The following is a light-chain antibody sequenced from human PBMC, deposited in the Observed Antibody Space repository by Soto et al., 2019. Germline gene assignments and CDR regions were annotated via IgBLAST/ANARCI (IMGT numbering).Light chain of an antibody. J-gene: IGKJ2*01. CDR3: MQALQTPPDT. Sequence: DIVMTQSPLSLPVTPGEPASISCRSSQSLLHSNGYNYLDWYLQKPGQSPQLLIYLGSNRASGVPDRFSGSGSGTDFPLKISRVEAEDVCVYYWMQALQTPPDTFGQGTKLEIK. CDR1: QSLLHSNGYNY. V-gene: IGKV2-28*01. CDR2: LGS.